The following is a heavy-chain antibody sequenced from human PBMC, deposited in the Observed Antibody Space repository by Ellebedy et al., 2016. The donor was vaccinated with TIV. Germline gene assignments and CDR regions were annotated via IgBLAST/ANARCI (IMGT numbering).Heavy chain of an antibody. D-gene: IGHD1-26*01. J-gene: IGHJ4*02. CDR3: ASGDGVV. Sequence: GESLKISCVASGFTFSDYSMSWVRQAPGKGLEWVSRISLSVNTMYYADSVQGRFTIARDNAKNSLYLQMNSLRDEDTAVYYCASGDGVVWGQGTLVTVSS. V-gene: IGHV3-11*04. CDR2: ISLSVNTM. CDR1: GFTFSDYS.